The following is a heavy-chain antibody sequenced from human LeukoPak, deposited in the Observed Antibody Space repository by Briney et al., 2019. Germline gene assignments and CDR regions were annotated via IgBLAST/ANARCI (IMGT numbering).Heavy chain of an antibody. Sequence: GGSLRLSCAASGFTFSSYEMNWVRQAPGKGLEWVSYISSSGSTIYYADSVKGRFTISRDNAKNSLYLQMNSLRAEDTAVYYCAREVSGYCSGGSCTYYYGMDVWGQGTTVTVSS. V-gene: IGHV3-48*03. D-gene: IGHD2-15*01. J-gene: IGHJ6*02. CDR2: ISSSGSTI. CDR1: GFTFSSYE. CDR3: AREVSGYCSGGSCTYYYGMDV.